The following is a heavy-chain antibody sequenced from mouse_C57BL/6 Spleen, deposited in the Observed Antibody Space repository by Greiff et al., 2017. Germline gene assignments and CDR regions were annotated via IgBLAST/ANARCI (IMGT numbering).Heavy chain of an antibody. CDR3: AGLRQYYYAMDY. CDR1: GYAFSSSW. D-gene: IGHD2-12*01. J-gene: IGHJ4*01. Sequence: VQLQQSGPELVKPGASVKISCKASGYAFSSSWMNWVKQRPGKGLEWIGRIYPGDGDTNYNGKFKGKATLTADKSSSTAYMQLSSLTSEDSAVYFCAGLRQYYYAMDYWGQGTSVTVSS. V-gene: IGHV1-82*01. CDR2: IYPGDGDT.